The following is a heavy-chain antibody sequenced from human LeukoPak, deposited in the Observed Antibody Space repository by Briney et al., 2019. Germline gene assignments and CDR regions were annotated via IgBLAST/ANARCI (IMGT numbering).Heavy chain of an antibody. V-gene: IGHV3-23*01. D-gene: IGHD2-15*01. Sequence: PGGSLRLSCAASGFTFSSSAVSWVRQAPGKGLEWVSAISNNGGYTYYADSVQGRFTISRDNSKSTLCLQMNSLRAEDTAVYYCAKQLGYCSDGSCYSPYWGQGTLVTVSS. CDR1: GFTFSSSA. J-gene: IGHJ4*02. CDR2: ISNNGGYT. CDR3: AKQLGYCSDGSCYSPY.